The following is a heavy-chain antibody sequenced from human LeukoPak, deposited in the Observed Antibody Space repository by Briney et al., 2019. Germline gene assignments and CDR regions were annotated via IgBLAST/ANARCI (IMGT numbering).Heavy chain of an antibody. J-gene: IGHJ3*02. Sequence: SETLSLTCTVSGGSISSYYWSWIRQPPGKGLEWIGYIYYSGSTNYNPSLKSRVTISVYTSKNQFSLKLSSVTAADTAVYYCARENWYSSSWYGAFDIWGQGTMVTVSS. V-gene: IGHV4-59*01. CDR3: ARENWYSSSWYGAFDI. CDR2: IYYSGST. D-gene: IGHD6-13*01. CDR1: GGSISSYY.